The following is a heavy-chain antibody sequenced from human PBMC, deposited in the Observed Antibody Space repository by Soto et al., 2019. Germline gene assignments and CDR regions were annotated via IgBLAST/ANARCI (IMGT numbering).Heavy chain of an antibody. CDR3: ARGEYYDSSGFVAFDS. D-gene: IGHD3-22*01. Sequence: TLSLTCTVSGGSFTSDYYYWSWIRQPPGKGLESIGYIYYSGSTYYNPSLKSRVTILLDTSKNQFSLKLSSVTAADTAVYYCARGEYYDSSGFVAFDSWGQGTLVTVS. V-gene: IGHV4-30-4*01. CDR2: IYYSGST. CDR1: GGSFTSDYYY. J-gene: IGHJ4*02.